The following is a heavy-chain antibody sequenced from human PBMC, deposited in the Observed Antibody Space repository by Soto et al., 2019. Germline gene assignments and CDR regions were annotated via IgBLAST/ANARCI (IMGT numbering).Heavy chain of an antibody. J-gene: IGHJ5*02. Sequence: SETLSLTCTVSGGSISSYYWNSVRQPRGKGREWIGYIYYSGRNNYNPLLKSGVTISVDTSKNQFSLKLSSVTAADTAVYYCARAEQWLVRNWFDPCGQGTLVTVSS. CDR3: ARAEQWLVRNWFDP. CDR2: IYYSGRN. D-gene: IGHD6-19*01. V-gene: IGHV4-59*01. CDR1: GGSISSYY.